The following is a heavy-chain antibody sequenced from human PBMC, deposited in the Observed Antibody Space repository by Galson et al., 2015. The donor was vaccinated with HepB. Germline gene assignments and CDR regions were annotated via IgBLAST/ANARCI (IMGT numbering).Heavy chain of an antibody. J-gene: IGHJ4*02. V-gene: IGHV3-30*04. Sequence: SLRLSCAASGFTFSSYAMHWVRQAPGKGLEWVAVISYDGSNKYYADSVKGRFTISRDNSKNTLYLQMNSLRAEDTAVYYCARVNRPYCGGDCYINYWGQGTLVTVSS. CDR1: GFTFSSYA. D-gene: IGHD2-21*02. CDR2: ISYDGSNK. CDR3: ARVNRPYCGGDCYINY.